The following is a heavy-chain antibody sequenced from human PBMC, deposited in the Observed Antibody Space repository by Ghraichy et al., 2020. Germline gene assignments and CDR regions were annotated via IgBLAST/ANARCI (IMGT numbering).Heavy chain of an antibody. CDR1: GFSFGSYW. CDR3: ARGSGRHGGDY. V-gene: IGHV3-7*01. CDR2: IKPDGSEG. Sequence: GGSLRLSCALSGFSFGSYWMSWVRQAPGKGPEWVAIIKPDGSEGYYIDSVRGRFTISRDNAKNSLYLQMNSLRAEDTAVYYCARGSGRHGGDYWGHGTLVTVYS. D-gene: IGHD3-10*01. J-gene: IGHJ4*01.